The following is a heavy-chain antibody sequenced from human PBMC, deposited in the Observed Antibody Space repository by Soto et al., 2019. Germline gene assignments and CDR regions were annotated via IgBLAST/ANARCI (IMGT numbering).Heavy chain of an antibody. D-gene: IGHD3-22*01. Sequence: EVQLVESGGGLVKPGGSLRLSCAASGFTFSTYSMNWVRQAPGKGLEWVSSISSSSSYIYYADSVKGRFTISRDNAKNSRYLQTNSRRAEDTAVDYCARYDSRGYEWPYYYYGMDGWGQGTTVTVSS. CDR3: ARYDSRGYEWPYYYYGMDG. V-gene: IGHV3-21*01. CDR2: ISSSSSYI. CDR1: GFTFSTYS. J-gene: IGHJ6*02.